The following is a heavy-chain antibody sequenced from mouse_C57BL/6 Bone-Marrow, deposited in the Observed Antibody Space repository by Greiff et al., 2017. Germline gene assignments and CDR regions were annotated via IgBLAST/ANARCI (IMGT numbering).Heavy chain of an antibody. CDR3: ARQGITTVVAPV. D-gene: IGHD1-1*01. V-gene: IGHV5-6*01. CDR2: ISSGGSYT. Sequence: EVKLVESGGDLVKPGGSLKLSCAASGFTFSSYGMSWVRQTPDKRLEWVATISSGGSYTYYPDSVTGRFTISRDNAKNTLYLQLSSLKSEDTAMYYCARQGITTVVAPVWGTGTTVTVSS. CDR1: GFTFSSYG. J-gene: IGHJ1*03.